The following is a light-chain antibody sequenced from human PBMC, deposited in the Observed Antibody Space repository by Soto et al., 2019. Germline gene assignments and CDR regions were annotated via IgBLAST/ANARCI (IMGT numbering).Light chain of an antibody. J-gene: IGLJ3*02. Sequence: QSVLTQPPSASGTPGQRVTISCSGSGSNIRSNYVYWYQQLPGTAPKLLISSNNQRPSGVPDRFSGSKSGTSASLAISGLRSEDEADYYCAAWDDSLSVLLFGGGTKLTVL. CDR2: SNN. CDR1: GSNIRSNY. V-gene: IGLV1-47*01. CDR3: AAWDDSLSVLL.